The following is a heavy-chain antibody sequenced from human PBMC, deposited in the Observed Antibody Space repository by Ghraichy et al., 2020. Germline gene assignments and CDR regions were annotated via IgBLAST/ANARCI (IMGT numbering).Heavy chain of an antibody. CDR2: ISYDGSNK. Sequence: GGSRRLSCAASGFTFSSYAMHWVRQAPGKGLEWVAVISYDGSNKYYADSVKGRFTISRDNSKNTLYLQMNSLRAEDTAVYYCARDFDYYDSSESNYFDYWGQGTLVTVSS. CDR1: GFTFSSYA. D-gene: IGHD3-22*01. V-gene: IGHV3-30*04. CDR3: ARDFDYYDSSESNYFDY. J-gene: IGHJ4*02.